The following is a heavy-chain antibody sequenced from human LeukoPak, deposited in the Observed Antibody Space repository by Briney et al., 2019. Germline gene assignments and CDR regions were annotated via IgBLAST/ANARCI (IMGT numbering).Heavy chain of an antibody. J-gene: IGHJ5*02. CDR3: ARPTVYGTGSYYSLAFDP. CDR2: INPNSGGT. D-gene: IGHD3-10*01. Sequence: GASVKVSCKASGYTSTDYYMHWVRQAPGQGLEWMGWINPNSGGTNYAQKFQGRVTMTRDTSISTAYMELRRLRSDDTAVYYCARPTVYGTGSYYSLAFDPWGQGTLVTVSS. V-gene: IGHV1-2*02. CDR1: GYTSTDYY.